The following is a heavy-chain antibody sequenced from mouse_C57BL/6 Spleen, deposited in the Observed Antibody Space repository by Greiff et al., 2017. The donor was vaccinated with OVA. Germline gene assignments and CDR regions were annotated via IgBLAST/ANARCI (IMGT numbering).Heavy chain of an antibody. J-gene: IGHJ3*01. CDR1: GFNIKDDY. CDR3: TLYYYGSSSLAY. D-gene: IGHD1-1*01. Sequence: EVQLQQSGAELVRPGASVKLSCTASGFNIKDDYMHWVKQRPEQGLEWIGWIDPENGDTEYASKFQGKATITADTSSNTAYLQLSSLTSEDTAVYYCTLYYYGSSSLAYWGQGTLVTVSA. CDR2: IDPENGDT. V-gene: IGHV14-4*01.